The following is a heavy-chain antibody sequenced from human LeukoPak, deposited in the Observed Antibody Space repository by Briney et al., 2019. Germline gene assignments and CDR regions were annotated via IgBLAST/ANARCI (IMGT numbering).Heavy chain of an antibody. V-gene: IGHV1-69*01. J-gene: IGHJ5*02. CDR1: GGTFSIYA. Sequence: SVTVSCTASGGTFSIYAISWVRQAPGQGLEWMGGIIPIFGTANYAQKFQGRVTITADESTSTAYMELSSLRSEDTAVYYCARSPQYCTNGVCLPSNWFDPWGQGTLVTVSS. CDR3: ARSPQYCTNGVCLPSNWFDP. D-gene: IGHD2-8*01. CDR2: IIPIFGTA.